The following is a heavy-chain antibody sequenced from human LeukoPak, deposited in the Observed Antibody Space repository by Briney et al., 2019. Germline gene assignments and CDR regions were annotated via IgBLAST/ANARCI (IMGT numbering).Heavy chain of an antibody. CDR1: GGTFSSYA. CDR3: AKDRAYSYGYDAFDI. Sequence: ASVKVSCKASGGTFSSYAISWVRQAPGQGLEWMGGIIPIFGTANYAQKFQGRVTITADESTSTAYMELSSLRSEDTAVYYCAKDRAYSYGYDAFDIWGQGTMVTVSS. D-gene: IGHD5-18*01. CDR2: IIPIFGTA. J-gene: IGHJ3*02. V-gene: IGHV1-69*13.